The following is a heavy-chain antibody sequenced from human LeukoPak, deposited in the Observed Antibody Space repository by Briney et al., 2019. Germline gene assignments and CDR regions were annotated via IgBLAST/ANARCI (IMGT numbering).Heavy chain of an antibody. CDR3: GRGYSGCYLVCDD. CDR2: YYYAGTI. D-gene: IGHD1-26*01. CDR1: GIVDGSNH. Sequence: GGSLRLSCVASGIVDGSNHLTWIRQAPGKGLEWVAIYYYAGTIYYADSVRGRFTVSRDNSKNTLHLQMNSLRPEDTAVYYCGRGYSGCYLVCDDWGQGTLVTISS. J-gene: IGHJ4*02. V-gene: IGHV3-66*02.